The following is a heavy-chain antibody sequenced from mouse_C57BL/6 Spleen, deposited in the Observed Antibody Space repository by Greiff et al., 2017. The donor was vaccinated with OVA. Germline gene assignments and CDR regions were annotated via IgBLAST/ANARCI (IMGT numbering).Heavy chain of an antibody. CDR3: ARIYDGYYAWFDY. CDR1: GFNIKNTY. CDR2: IDPANGNT. J-gene: IGHJ3*01. V-gene: IGHV14-3*01. D-gene: IGHD2-3*01. Sequence: EVKLMESVAELVRPGASVKLSCTASGFNIKNTYMHWVKQRPEQGLEWIGRIDPANGNTKYAPKFQGKATITADTSSNTAYLQLSSLTADDTAIYYCARIYDGYYAWFDYWGQGTLVTVSA.